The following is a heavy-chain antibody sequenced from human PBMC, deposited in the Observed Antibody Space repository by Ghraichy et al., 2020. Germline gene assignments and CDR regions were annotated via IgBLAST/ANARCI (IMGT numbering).Heavy chain of an antibody. J-gene: IGHJ5*02. CDR1: GFTFSTYA. D-gene: IGHD2-2*02. CDR2: ISGSGGST. V-gene: IGHV3-23*01. CDR3: AKGDQYQRLYGFGPVLGFDP. Sequence: GGSLRLSCAASGFTFSTYAMSWVRQAPGKGLEWVSAISGSGGSTYYADSVKGRFTISRDNSKNTLYLQMNSLRDEDTAVYYCAKGDQYQRLYGFGPVLGFDPWGQGTLVTVSS.